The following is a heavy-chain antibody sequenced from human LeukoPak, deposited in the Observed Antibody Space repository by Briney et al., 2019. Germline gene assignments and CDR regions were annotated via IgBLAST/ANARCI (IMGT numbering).Heavy chain of an antibody. CDR1: GFIFSRYW. Sequence: GGSLRLSRAASGFIFSRYWMTWVRQAPGKGLEWVANIKPDGSEKKYMDSVKGRFSISRDNAKNSLYLQMNALRAEDTAVYYCARDVRPDYWGQGTLVTVST. CDR2: IKPDGSEK. V-gene: IGHV3-7*04. CDR3: ARDVRPDY. D-gene: IGHD6-6*01. J-gene: IGHJ4*02.